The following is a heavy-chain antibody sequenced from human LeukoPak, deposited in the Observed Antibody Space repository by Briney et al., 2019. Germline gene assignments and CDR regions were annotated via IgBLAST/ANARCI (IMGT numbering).Heavy chain of an antibody. CDR3: ARDRSSGYYYATLYDAFDI. V-gene: IGHV3-11*04. D-gene: IGHD3-22*01. Sequence: SGGSLRLSCAASGFTFSDYYMSWIRQAPRKGLERVSYISSSGSTIYYADSVKGRFTISRDNAKNSLYLQMNSLRAEDTAVYYCARDRSSGYYYATLYDAFDIWGQGTMVTVSS. CDR2: ISSSGSTI. CDR1: GFTFSDYY. J-gene: IGHJ3*02.